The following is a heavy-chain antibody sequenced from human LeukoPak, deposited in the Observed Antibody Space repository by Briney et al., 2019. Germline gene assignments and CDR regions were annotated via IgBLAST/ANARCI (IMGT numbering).Heavy chain of an antibody. V-gene: IGHV4-30-4*08. CDR2: IYYSGST. CDR3: ARSYSNENWFDP. CDR1: GGSISRGDYY. Sequence: PSETLSLTCTVSGGSISRGDYYWSWIRQPPGKGLEWIGYIYYSGSTYYNPSLKSRVTISVDTSKNQFSLKLSSVTAADTAVYYCARSYSNENWFDPWGQGTLVTVSS. D-gene: IGHD4-11*01. J-gene: IGHJ5*02.